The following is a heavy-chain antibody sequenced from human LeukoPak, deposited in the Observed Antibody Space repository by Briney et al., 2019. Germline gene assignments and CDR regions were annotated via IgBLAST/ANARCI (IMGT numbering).Heavy chain of an antibody. D-gene: IGHD3-9*01. CDR2: IYYSGST. V-gene: IGHV4-59*12. CDR1: GGSISSYY. J-gene: IGHJ3*02. CDR3: ARSVLRYFDGAFDI. Sequence: SETLSLTCTVSGGSISSYYWSWIRQPPGKGLEWIGYIYYSGSTYYNPSLKSRVTISVDTSKNQFSLKLSSVTAADTAVYYCARSVLRYFDGAFDIWGQGTMVTVSS.